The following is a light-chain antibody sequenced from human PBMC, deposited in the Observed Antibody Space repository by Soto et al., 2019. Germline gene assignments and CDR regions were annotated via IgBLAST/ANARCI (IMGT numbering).Light chain of an antibody. J-gene: IGKJ1*01. CDR2: GAS. V-gene: IGKV3-15*01. CDR3: QQYNSWPPWT. CDR1: QSVTTN. Sequence: EIVMTQSPATLSVSPGEGATLSCRASQSVTTNLAWYQQKPGQAPRLLIYGASTRATGIPAGFSGSGSGTEFTLTISSLQSEDFAVYYCQQYNSWPPWTFGQGTKVEIK.